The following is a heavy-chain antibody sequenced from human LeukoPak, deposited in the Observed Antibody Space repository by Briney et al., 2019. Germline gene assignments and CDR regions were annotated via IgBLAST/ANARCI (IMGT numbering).Heavy chain of an antibody. CDR3: AKGSEQQLVPDY. Sequence: GGSLRLSCAASGFTFSSYGMSWVRQAPGKGLEWVSLISWDGGSTYYADSVKGRFTISRDNSKNSLYLQMNSLRTEDTALYYCAKGSEQQLVPDYWGQGTLVTVSS. J-gene: IGHJ4*02. V-gene: IGHV3-43*02. CDR2: ISWDGGST. D-gene: IGHD6-13*01. CDR1: GFTFSSYG.